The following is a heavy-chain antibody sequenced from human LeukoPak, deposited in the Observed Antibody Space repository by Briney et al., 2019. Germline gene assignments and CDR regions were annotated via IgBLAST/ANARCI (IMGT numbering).Heavy chain of an antibody. D-gene: IGHD6-19*01. CDR2: VSPDSGDT. CDR3: TRGRAAGD. CDR1: GYTFTNND. V-gene: IGHV1-8*01. Sequence: ASVKVSCKASGYTFTNNDINWVRQATGQGLEWMGWVSPDSGDTGYAPNFRGRVTITTDTSINTAYMELTSLTSEDTAIYFWTRGRAAGDWGQGTLVTVSS. J-gene: IGHJ4*02.